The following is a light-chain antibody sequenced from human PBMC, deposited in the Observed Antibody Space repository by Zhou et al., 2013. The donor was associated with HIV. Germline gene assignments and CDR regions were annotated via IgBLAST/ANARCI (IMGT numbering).Light chain of an antibody. CDR3: MQSAQVPRT. CDR1: QSLVHSDGSTY. Sequence: DVVLTQSPLSLAVTLGQPASISCRSSQSLVHSDGSTYLYWFQQRPGQSPRRLIYKVSNRDSGVPDRFSGSGSDTDFTLKISRVEAEDVGVYYCMQSAQVPRTFGQGTKVEIK. V-gene: IGKV2-30*02. J-gene: IGKJ1*01. CDR2: KVS.